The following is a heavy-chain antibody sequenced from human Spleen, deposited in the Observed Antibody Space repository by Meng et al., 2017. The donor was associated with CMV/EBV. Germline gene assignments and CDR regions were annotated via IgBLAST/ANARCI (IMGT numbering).Heavy chain of an antibody. CDR3: ARGPSLTTLNNYYYYGMDV. J-gene: IGHJ6*02. V-gene: IGHV1-18*01. Sequence: FTSFGISCVRQAPGHGLALMGWISGYNGHTSYVQKFQARVTMTAATSTSTVYMDLRSLRSDDTAVYYCARGPSLTTLNNYYYYGMDVWGQGTTVTVSS. CDR2: ISGYNGHT. D-gene: IGHD4/OR15-4a*01. CDR1: FTSFG.